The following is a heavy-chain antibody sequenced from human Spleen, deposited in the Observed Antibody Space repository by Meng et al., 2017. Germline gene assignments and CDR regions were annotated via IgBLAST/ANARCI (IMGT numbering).Heavy chain of an antibody. CDR2: INHSGST. V-gene: IGHV4-34*02. D-gene: IGHD4-11*01. J-gene: IGHJ4*02. CDR3: ARGPTTMAHDFDY. Sequence: QWQLQQWGAGLLKPSESLSLPCVVSGGPFSDYYWSWIRQPPGKGLEWIGEINHSGSTNYNPSLESRATISVDTSQNNLSLKLSSVTAADSAVYYCARGPTTMAHDFDYWGQGTLVTVSS. CDR1: GGPFSDYY.